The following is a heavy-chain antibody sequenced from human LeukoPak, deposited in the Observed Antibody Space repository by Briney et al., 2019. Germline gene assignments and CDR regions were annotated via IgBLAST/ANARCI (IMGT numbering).Heavy chain of an antibody. CDR3: ARVAINDYGDYFDY. J-gene: IGHJ4*02. Sequence: PGGTLRLSCAASGFTFSSYGMNWVRQAPGKGLEWVSYISSSDSTIYYADSVKGRFTISRDNAKNSLYLQMNSLRAEDTAVYYCARVAINDYGDYFDYWGQGTLVTVSS. CDR1: GFTFSSYG. CDR2: ISSSDSTI. D-gene: IGHD4-17*01. V-gene: IGHV3-48*04.